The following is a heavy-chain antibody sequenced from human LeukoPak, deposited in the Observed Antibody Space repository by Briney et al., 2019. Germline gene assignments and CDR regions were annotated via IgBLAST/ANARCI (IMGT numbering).Heavy chain of an antibody. CDR2: IYSSGRA. Sequence: PSETLSLTCTFSDGSISSGSYYWSWIRQPAGKGLEWIGRIYSSGRANYNPSLESRVTISIDTSKNQFSLKLNSVTAADTAVYFCARDHTAMAFDYWGQGTLVTVSS. CDR3: ARDHTAMAFDY. J-gene: IGHJ4*02. D-gene: IGHD5-18*01. CDR1: DGSISSGSYY. V-gene: IGHV4-61*02.